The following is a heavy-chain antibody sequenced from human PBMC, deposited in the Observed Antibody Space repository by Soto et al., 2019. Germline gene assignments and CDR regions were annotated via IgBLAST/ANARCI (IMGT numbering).Heavy chain of an antibody. Sequence: SETLSLTCTVSGGSISSSSYYWGWIRQPPGKGLEWIGSIYYSGSTYYNPSLKSRVTISVDTSKNQFSLKLSSVTAADTAVYYCAKLIAAAGVTYFQHWGQGTLVTVSS. CDR2: IYYSGST. D-gene: IGHD6-13*01. V-gene: IGHV4-39*01. J-gene: IGHJ1*01. CDR3: AKLIAAAGVTYFQH. CDR1: GGSISSSSYY.